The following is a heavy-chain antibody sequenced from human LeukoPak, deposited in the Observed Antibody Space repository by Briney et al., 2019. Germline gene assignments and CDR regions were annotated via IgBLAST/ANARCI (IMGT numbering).Heavy chain of an antibody. D-gene: IGHD6-13*01. CDR3: ARLGWHKYSSSWGAFDI. CDR1: GGSISSSSYY. CDR2: IYYSGST. V-gene: IGHV4-39*07. J-gene: IGHJ3*02. Sequence: SETLSLTCTVSGGSISSSSYYWGWIRQPPGKGLEWIGSIYYSGSTYYNPSLKSRVTISVDTSKNQFSLKLSSVTAADTAVYYCARLGWHKYSSSWGAFDIWGQGTMVTVSS.